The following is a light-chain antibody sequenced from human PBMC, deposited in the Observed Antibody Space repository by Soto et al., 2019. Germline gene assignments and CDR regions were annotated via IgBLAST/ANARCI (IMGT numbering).Light chain of an antibody. CDR3: SSFSTGGVLL. CDR2: GVN. Sequence: QSVLTQPASVSGSPGQSITISCTGTSSDIGGYNYVSWYQQHPGKAPKLVMYGVNYRPSGISARFSGSKFQNTASLTISGHQDEDDADYYRSSFSTGGVLLFGGGTKLTVL. V-gene: IGLV2-14*01. J-gene: IGLJ3*02. CDR1: SSDIGGYNY.